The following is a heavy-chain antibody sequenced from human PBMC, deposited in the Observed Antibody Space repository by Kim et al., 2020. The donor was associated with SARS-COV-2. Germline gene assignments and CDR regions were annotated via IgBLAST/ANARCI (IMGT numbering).Heavy chain of an antibody. V-gene: IGHV3-30*18. CDR2: ISYDGINR. D-gene: IGHD2-2*01. Sequence: GGSLRLSCAASGFTLTNYGMHWVRQAPGKGPEWVAVISYDGINRYYVDSVKGRFTISRDISKSTLYLQMNRLTAEDTAVYYCAKATQACSTSWYYDSWGLRTLVTVSS. CDR3: AKATQACSTSWYYDS. CDR1: GFTLTNYG. J-gene: IGHJ4*02.